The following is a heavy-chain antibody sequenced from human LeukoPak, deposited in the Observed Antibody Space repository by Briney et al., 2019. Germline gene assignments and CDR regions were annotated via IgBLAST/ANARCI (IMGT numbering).Heavy chain of an antibody. Sequence: PSETLSLTCAVSGGSISSSNWGSWLRQPPGKGLEWIGEVYHSGGTNYNPSPKSRVTISVDKSKNQFSLKLSSVTAADTAVYYCARLLYGDYSFDYWGQGTLVTVSS. J-gene: IGHJ4*02. CDR2: VYHSGGT. CDR3: ARLLYGDYSFDY. D-gene: IGHD4-17*01. V-gene: IGHV4-4*02. CDR1: GGSISSSNW.